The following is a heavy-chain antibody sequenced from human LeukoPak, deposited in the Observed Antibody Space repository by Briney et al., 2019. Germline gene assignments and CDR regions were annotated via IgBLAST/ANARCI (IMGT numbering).Heavy chain of an antibody. Sequence: SQTLSLTCTISGGSISSGGYYWSWIRQHPGKGLEWIGYTYYSGSTYYNPSLKSRVTISVDTSMNQFSLKLSSVTAADTAVYYCARGVVIMPYYYYYMDVWGKGTTVTVSS. D-gene: IGHD3-3*01. CDR1: GGSISSGGYY. CDR3: ARGVVIMPYYYYYMDV. V-gene: IGHV4-31*03. J-gene: IGHJ6*03. CDR2: TYYSGST.